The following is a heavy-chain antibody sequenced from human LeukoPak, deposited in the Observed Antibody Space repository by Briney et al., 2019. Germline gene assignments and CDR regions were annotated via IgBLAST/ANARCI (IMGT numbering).Heavy chain of an antibody. V-gene: IGHV5-51*01. Sequence: GESLKISCKGSGYSFTSYWIGWVRQMPGKGLEWVGIIYPGDSDTRYSPSFQGQVIISAGKSINTAYLQWSSLKASDTAMYYCARHTTWSSVTTPFDYWGQGTLVTVSS. J-gene: IGHJ4*02. D-gene: IGHD4-17*01. CDR1: GYSFTSYW. CDR2: IYPGDSDT. CDR3: ARHTTWSSVTTPFDY.